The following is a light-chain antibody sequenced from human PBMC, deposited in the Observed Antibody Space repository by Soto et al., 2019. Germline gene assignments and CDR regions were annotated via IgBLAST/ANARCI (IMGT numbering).Light chain of an antibody. J-gene: IGLJ2*01. CDR1: NSNIGADYG. V-gene: IGLV1-40*01. Sequence: QSVLTQPPSVTGAPGQRVTISCTGSNSNIGADYGVHWYQQFPETAPKLLIYDNTNRPSGVPDRFSGSKSGTSASLAITGLQAEDEADYYCKSFDSSFIGLVFGGGTQLTVL. CDR2: DNT. CDR3: KSFDSSFIGLV.